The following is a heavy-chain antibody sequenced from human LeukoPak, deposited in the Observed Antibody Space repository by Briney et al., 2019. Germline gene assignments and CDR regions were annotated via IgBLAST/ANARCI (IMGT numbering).Heavy chain of an antibody. CDR3: AKAVQWLAQYFDY. Sequence: GGSLRLSCAASGFTFSNYAMSWVRQAPGKGLEWVSGVSGTGTSTYYAESVKGRFTVSRDNSKNTLYLQMNSLRAEDTAVYYCAKAVQWLAQYFDYWGQGTLVTISS. CDR2: VSGTGTST. CDR1: GFTFSNYA. D-gene: IGHD6-19*01. J-gene: IGHJ4*02. V-gene: IGHV3-23*01.